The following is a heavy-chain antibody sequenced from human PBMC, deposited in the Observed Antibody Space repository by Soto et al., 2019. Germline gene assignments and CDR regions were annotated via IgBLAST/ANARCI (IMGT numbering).Heavy chain of an antibody. J-gene: IGHJ3*02. D-gene: IGHD3-10*01. CDR2: IYYSGST. Sequence: QVQLQESGPGLVKPSQTLSLTCTVSCGSISSGGYYWSWIRQHPGKGLEWIGYIYYSGSTYYSPYLKRRVTISVDSSKSQFSLKLSSVTAADTAVYYCARWIIKSFLVLDAFDIWGQGTMVTVSS. CDR3: ARWIIKSFLVLDAFDI. V-gene: IGHV4-31*03. CDR1: CGSISSGGYY.